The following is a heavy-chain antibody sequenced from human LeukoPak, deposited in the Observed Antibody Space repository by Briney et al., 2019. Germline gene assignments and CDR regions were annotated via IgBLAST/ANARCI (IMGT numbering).Heavy chain of an antibody. V-gene: IGHV1-69*06. CDR3: ARAPHCSATTCYGGGYYMDF. CDR1: GGTFSSYA. Sequence: SVKVSCKASGGTFSSYAISWVRQAPGQGLEWMGGIIPIFGTANYAQKFQGRVTITADKSTSTAYMELSSLRSEDTAVYYCARAPHCSATTCYGGGYYMDFWGIGTTVVVS. D-gene: IGHD2-2*01. J-gene: IGHJ6*03. CDR2: IIPIFGTA.